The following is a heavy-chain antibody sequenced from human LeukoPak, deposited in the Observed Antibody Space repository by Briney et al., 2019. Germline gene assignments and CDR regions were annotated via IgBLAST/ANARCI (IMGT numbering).Heavy chain of an antibody. V-gene: IGHV1-46*01. CDR3: ARDYTAAAVEYFQH. D-gene: IGHD6-13*01. CDR1: GYTFTSYY. Sequence: GASVKVSCKASGYTFTSYYMHWVRQAPGQGLEWMGIINPSGGSTSYAQKFQGRVTMTRDTSTSTAYMELRSLRSDDTAVYYCARDYTAAAVEYFQHWGQGTLVTVSS. J-gene: IGHJ1*01. CDR2: INPSGGST.